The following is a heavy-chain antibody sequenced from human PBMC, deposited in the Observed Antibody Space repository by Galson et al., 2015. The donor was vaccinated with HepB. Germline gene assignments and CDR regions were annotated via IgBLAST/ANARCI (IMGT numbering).Heavy chain of an antibody. D-gene: IGHD2-2*01. V-gene: IGHV1-2*06. CDR1: GYVFIGYY. CDR3: ARDVQPDF. Sequence: SVKVSCKASGYVFIGYYMHWVRQAPGQGLEWMGRVSADSGSTDYAQKFEGRFTMTRDRSISTVYMELRGLTSDDTAVYYCARDVQPDFWGQGTLVTVST. J-gene: IGHJ4*02. CDR2: VSADSGST.